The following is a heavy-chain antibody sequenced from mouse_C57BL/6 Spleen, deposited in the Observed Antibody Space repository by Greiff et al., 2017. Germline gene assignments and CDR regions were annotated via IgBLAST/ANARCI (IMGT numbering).Heavy chain of an antibody. J-gene: IGHJ1*03. CDR2: FYPGSGSI. V-gene: IGHV1-62-2*01. D-gene: IGHD2-4*01. CDR3: ARHGDYDGRGNWYFDV. Sequence: VKLVESGAELVKPGASVKLSCKASGYTFTEYTIHWVKQRSGQGLEWIGWFYPGSGSIKYNEKFKDKATLTADKSSSTVYMELSRLTSEDSAVYFCARHGDYDGRGNWYFDVWGTGTTVTVSS. CDR1: GYTFTEYT.